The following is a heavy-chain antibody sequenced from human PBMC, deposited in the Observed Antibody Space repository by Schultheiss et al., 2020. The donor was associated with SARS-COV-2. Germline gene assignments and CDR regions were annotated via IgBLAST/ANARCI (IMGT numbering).Heavy chain of an antibody. J-gene: IGHJ5*02. CDR2: INHSGST. V-gene: IGHV4-34*01. CDR1: GGSISSYY. Sequence: SETLSLTCTVSGGSISSYYWSWIRQPAGKGLEWIGEINHSGSTNYNPSLKSRVTISVDTSKNQFSLKLSSVTAADTAVYYCAREGPRRGYSGPNWFDPWGQGTLVTVSS. D-gene: IGHD5-12*01. CDR3: AREGPRRGYSGPNWFDP.